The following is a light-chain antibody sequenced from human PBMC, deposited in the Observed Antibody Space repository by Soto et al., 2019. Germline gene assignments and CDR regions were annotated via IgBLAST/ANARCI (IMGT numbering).Light chain of an antibody. J-gene: IGKJ1*01. CDR1: QSVSGY. CDR2: GAS. Sequence: EIVLTQSPGTLSLSPGERATLSCRASQSVSGYLAWYHQKPGQAPRLLLYGASTRATGIPARFSGSGSGTEFTLTISSLQSEDFAVYYCQQYNNWPPWTFGQGTKVDIK. CDR3: QQYNNWPPWT. V-gene: IGKV3D-15*01.